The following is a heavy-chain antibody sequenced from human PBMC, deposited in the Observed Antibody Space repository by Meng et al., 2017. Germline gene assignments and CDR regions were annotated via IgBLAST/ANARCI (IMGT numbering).Heavy chain of an antibody. CDR2: ISSDWSTT. Sequence: GGSLRLSCAASGFSFSSHWMHWIRQAPGKGLVWVSRISSDWSTTTYADSVKGRFTISRDDAKNTLYLQMNSLRAEDTAVYYCARASDNYFDSSGYSWDYWGQGTRVTGSS. J-gene: IGHJ4*02. CDR3: ARASDNYFDSSGYSWDY. V-gene: IGHV3-74*01. CDR1: GFSFSSHW. D-gene: IGHD3-22*01.